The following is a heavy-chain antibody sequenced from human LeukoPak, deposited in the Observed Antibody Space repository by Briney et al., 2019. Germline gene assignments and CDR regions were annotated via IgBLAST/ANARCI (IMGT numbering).Heavy chain of an antibody. CDR3: ARISTYYDFWSGNNWFDP. V-gene: IGHV4-59*01. CDR2: IYYSGST. CDR1: GGSISSYY. Sequence: SETLSLTCTVSGGSISSYYWSWIRQPPGKGLEWIGYIYYSGSTNYNPSLKSRVTISVDTSKNQSSLKLSSVTAADTAVYYCARISTYYDFWSGNNWFDPWGQGTLVTVSS. J-gene: IGHJ5*02. D-gene: IGHD3-3*01.